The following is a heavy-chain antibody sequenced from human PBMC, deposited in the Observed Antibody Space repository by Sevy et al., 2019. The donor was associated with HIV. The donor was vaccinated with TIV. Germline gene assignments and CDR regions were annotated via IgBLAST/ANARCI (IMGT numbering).Heavy chain of an antibody. V-gene: IGHV3-53*01. J-gene: IGHJ4*02. CDR2: IYSGDSI. Sequence: GGSLRVSCAASGFTVSSNYMSWVRQAPGKGLEWVSVIYSGDSISYADSVKGRFTISRDNSKNTLYLQMNSLKAEETAVYYCAVVAEGYWGQGTLVTVSS. CDR3: AVVAEGY. CDR1: GFTVSSNY. D-gene: IGHD6-13*01.